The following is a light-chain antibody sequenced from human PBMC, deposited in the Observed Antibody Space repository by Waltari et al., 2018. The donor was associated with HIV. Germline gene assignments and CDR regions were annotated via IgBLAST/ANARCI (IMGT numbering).Light chain of an antibody. J-gene: IGLJ3*02. CDR1: SSXVGGYNY. Sequence: QSAXXQPDSXXXSPGQSIXISXTGTSSXVGGYNYVSWYQQHPGKAPKLMIYXXSNRPSGVSNRXXXXXXGXTASLTISGLQAEDEADYYCSSYTSSSTWVFGGGTKLTVL. CDR2: XXS. V-gene: IGLV2-14*03. CDR3: SSYTSSSTWV.